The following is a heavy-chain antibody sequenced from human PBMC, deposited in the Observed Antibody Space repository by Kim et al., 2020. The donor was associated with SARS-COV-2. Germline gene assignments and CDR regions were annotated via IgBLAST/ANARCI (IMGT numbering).Heavy chain of an antibody. D-gene: IGHD2-21*01. J-gene: IGHJ3*02. Sequence: YADSVKGRFTITRDKSKNTLYLQMNSLRAEDTAVYYCAKTFLWHRGAFDIWGQGTMGTVSS. CDR3: AKTFLWHRGAFDI. V-gene: IGHV3-23*01.